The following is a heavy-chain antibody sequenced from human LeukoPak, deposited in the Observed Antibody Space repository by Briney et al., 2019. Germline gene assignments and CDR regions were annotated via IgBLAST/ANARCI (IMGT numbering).Heavy chain of an antibody. CDR3: ARVNTVTTAFDY. J-gene: IGHJ4*02. CDR1: GGSVSSGGYY. D-gene: IGHD4-17*01. V-gene: IGHV4-61*08. Sequence: PSQTLSLTCTVSGGSVSSGGYYWSWLRQPPGKGLEGIGYIYYSGSTNYNHSLKSRVTISVDTSKNQFSLRLNSVTAADTAVYYCARVNTVTTAFDYWGQGTLVTVSS. CDR2: IYYSGST.